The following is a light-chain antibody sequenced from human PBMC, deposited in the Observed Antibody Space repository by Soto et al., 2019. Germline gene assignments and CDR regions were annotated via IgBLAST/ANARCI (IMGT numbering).Light chain of an antibody. V-gene: IGKV3-11*01. CDR3: QQRSNWPSIT. CDR1: QSVSSK. CDR2: GAS. J-gene: IGKJ5*01. Sequence: ETVMTQSPATLSVSAGERATLSCRTSQSVSSKLAWYQQKPGQAPRLLIYGASTRATGIPARFSGSGSGTDFTLTINSLEPEDFAVYYCQQRSNWPSITFGQGTRLEIK.